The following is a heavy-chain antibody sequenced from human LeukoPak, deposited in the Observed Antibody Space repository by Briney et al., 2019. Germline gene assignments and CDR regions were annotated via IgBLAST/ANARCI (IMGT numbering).Heavy chain of an antibody. CDR2: VSAGYIT. D-gene: IGHD6-13*01. CDR1: GFTFSSSS. V-gene: IGHV3-23*01. Sequence: GGSLRLSCAASGFTFSSSSMSWVRQAPGKGLEWVSSVSAGYITYYADSVKGRFTISRDNSKNTLYLQMKGLRAEDTAIYYCAKGAGSSAFDIWGQGTMVTVFS. CDR3: AKGAGSSAFDI. J-gene: IGHJ3*02.